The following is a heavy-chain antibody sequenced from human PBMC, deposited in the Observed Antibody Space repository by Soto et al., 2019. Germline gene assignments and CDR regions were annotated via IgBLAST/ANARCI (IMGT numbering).Heavy chain of an antibody. CDR2: IKTRTDGGTT. CDR3: NPLYSGH. Sequence: EVQLVESGGGLVKPGGSLRLSCAASGFTFTNVWMHWVRQAPGKGLEWVGRIKTRTDGGTTDYAAPVEGRFTISRDDSKNTLYLQMNTLKAEDAAVYYCNPLYSGHWGPGALVTGSS. D-gene: IGHD2-15*01. J-gene: IGHJ1*01. V-gene: IGHV3-15*07. CDR1: GFTFTNVW.